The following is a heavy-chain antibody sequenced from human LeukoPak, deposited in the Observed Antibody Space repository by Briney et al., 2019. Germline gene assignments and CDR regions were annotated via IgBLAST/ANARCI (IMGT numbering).Heavy chain of an antibody. CDR3: XRXXXXXXXXXDV. Sequence: SVKVSCKASGGTFSSYAISWVRQAPGQGLEWMGRIIPILGIANYAQKFQGRVTITADKSTSTAYMKLSSLRSEDTAVYYCXRXXXXXXXXXDVXXXGXTVTV. CDR2: IIPILGIA. V-gene: IGHV1-69*04. J-gene: IGHJ6*01. CDR1: GGTFSSYA.